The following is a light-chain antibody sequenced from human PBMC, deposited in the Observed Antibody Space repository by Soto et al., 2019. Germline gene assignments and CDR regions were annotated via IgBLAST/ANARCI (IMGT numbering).Light chain of an antibody. V-gene: IGKV1-9*01. CDR1: QGISSY. CDR2: AAS. Sequence: DIQLTQTPSFLSASVGDRVTITCRASQGISSYLAWYQQKPGKAPKLLIYAASTLQSGVPSKFSGSGSGTEFTLTISSLQPEDFGTHRCQQLFTTTFCQETRLEI. J-gene: IGKJ5*01. CDR3: QQLFTTT.